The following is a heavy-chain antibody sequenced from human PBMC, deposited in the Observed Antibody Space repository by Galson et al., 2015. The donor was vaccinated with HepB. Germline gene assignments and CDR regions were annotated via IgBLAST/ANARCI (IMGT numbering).Heavy chain of an antibody. Sequence: ETLSLTCTVSGGSISSYYWSWIRQPPGKGLEWIGYIYYSGSTNYNPSLKSRVTISVDTSKNQFSLKLSSVTAADTAVYYCARTGAVDTATDDAFDIWGQGTMVTVSS. V-gene: IGHV4-59*08. CDR1: GGSISSYY. J-gene: IGHJ3*02. CDR2: IYYSGST. D-gene: IGHD5-18*01. CDR3: ARTGAVDTATDDAFDI.